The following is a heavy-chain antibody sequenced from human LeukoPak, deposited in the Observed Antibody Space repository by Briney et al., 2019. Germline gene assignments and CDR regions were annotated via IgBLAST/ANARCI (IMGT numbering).Heavy chain of an antibody. CDR2: ISESGANT. J-gene: IGHJ6*02. D-gene: IGHD2-15*01. CDR1: GFTFSSYA. CDR3: KIQCSGSSCIVQDV. V-gene: IGHV3-23*01. Sequence: GGSLRLSCAASGFTFSSYAMSWVRQAPGKGLEWVSTISESGANTNYAASVKGRFTISRDDSKNTLYVQMDSLRVEDAAIYYCKIQCSGSSCIVQDVWGQGITVTVSS.